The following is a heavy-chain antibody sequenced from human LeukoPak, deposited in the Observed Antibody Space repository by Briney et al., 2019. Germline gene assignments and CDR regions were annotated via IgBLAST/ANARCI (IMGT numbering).Heavy chain of an antibody. V-gene: IGHV3-21*01. D-gene: IGHD4-11*01. CDR1: GFIFSRYS. Sequence: GGSLRLSCAASGFIFSRYSIKWVRQVPGKGLEWVSSISASSSHIYYAESVKGRFTISRDNANSSLYLQMNSLRAEDTAIYYCARSMSTVTTPLDHWGQGTLVTVSS. CDR2: ISASSSHI. J-gene: IGHJ4*02. CDR3: ARSMSTVTTPLDH.